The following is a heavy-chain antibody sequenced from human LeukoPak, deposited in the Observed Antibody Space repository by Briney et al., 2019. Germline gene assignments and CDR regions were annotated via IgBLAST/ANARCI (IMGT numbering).Heavy chain of an antibody. CDR1: GFTFSSYG. J-gene: IGHJ4*02. V-gene: IGHV3-33*01. D-gene: IGHD3-22*01. Sequence: PGRSLRLSCAASGFTFSSYGMHWVRQAPGKGLGWVAIIWYDGSNKYCADSVKGRFTTSRDNSKNTLYLQMNSLRAEETAVYYCARGVMYYDSSGYLFDYWGQGILVTVSS. CDR3: ARGVMYYDSSGYLFDY. CDR2: IWYDGSNK.